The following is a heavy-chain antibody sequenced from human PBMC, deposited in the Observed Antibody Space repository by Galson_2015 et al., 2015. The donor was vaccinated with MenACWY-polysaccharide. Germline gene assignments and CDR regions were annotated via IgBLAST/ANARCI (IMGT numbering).Heavy chain of an antibody. D-gene: IGHD6-13*01. CDR1: GSGFSHSG. V-gene: IGHV3-33*01. J-gene: IGHJ3*02. CDR2: IQYDGSKI. Sequence: SLRLSCAASGSGFSHSGMHWVRQAPGKGLEWVAVIQYDGSKIIYAESVKGRFTISRDNSKNTLFLEVNSLGAEDTAVYYCAREGSRIVFHAFDTWGQGTMVTVSS. CDR3: AREGSRIVFHAFDT.